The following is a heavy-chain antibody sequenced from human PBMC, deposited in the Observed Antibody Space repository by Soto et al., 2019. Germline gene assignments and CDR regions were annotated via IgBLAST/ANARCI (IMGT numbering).Heavy chain of an antibody. CDR2: ISGNGGST. Sequence: PGGSLRLSCAASGFTFSSYAMSWVRQAPGKGLEWVSAISGNGGSTYYADSVKGRFTISRDNSKNTLYLQMNSLRAEDTAVYYCAKVFYDFWSGPDYWGQGTLVTVSS. V-gene: IGHV3-23*01. J-gene: IGHJ4*02. D-gene: IGHD3-3*01. CDR1: GFTFSSYA. CDR3: AKVFYDFWSGPDY.